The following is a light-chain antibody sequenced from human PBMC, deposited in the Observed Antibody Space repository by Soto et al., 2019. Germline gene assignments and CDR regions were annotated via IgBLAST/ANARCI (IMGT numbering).Light chain of an antibody. Sequence: EIVLTQSPVTLSLSPGERATLSCRASQSIDSYLVWYQQKRGQAPRLLIYDASKRAPGIPARFSGSGSGTDFTLSISSLEPEDFAVYYRQQRKSWPLTFGGGTKLEFK. CDR2: DAS. CDR3: QQRKSWPLT. J-gene: IGKJ4*01. V-gene: IGKV3-11*01. CDR1: QSIDSY.